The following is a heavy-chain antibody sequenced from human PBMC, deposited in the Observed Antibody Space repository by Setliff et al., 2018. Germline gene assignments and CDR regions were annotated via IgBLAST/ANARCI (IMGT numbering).Heavy chain of an antibody. CDR3: AALDWGENFYNVDA. CDR1: GFTFSKYW. Sequence: TGGSLRLSCGAFGFTFSKYWMYWVRQAPGKGLVWLSRINGDATITNYADSVKGRFTISRDNGRNTLYLQINSLRGEDTGVYFCAALDWGENFYNVDAWGKGTTVTVSS. V-gene: IGHV3-74*01. CDR2: INGDATIT. D-gene: IGHD7-27*01. J-gene: IGHJ6*03.